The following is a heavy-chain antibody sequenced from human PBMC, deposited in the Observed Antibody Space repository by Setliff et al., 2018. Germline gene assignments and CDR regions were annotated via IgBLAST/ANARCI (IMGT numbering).Heavy chain of an antibody. J-gene: IGHJ4*02. CDR2: TSPYNEKT. V-gene: IGHV1-18*04. CDR3: VRGPGPSVVVAMPFDR. CDR1: GYTLTNYY. Sequence: ASVKVSCKASGYTLTNYYMHWVRQAPGQGLEWMGWTSPYNEKTNYAEKFQGRVTMTTDTSTTTVYMEVASLRSDDTAVYYCVRGPGPSVVVAMPFDRWGQGTLVTVSS. D-gene: IGHD5-12*01.